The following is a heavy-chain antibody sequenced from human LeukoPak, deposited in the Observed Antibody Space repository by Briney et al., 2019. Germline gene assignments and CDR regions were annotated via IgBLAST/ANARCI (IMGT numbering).Heavy chain of an antibody. V-gene: IGHV4-61*09. CDR3: ARCMSELDYGDYAYYYHMDV. CDR2: FYSSTRT. CDR1: GDSLTSASRY. Sequence: SQTLSLTCTVSGDSLTSASRYWSWLRQPAGQGLEWIGHFYSSTRTTYNPSLESRVTISGDTAKNQFSLKLDSVTAADTAVYFCARCMSELDYGDYAYYYHMDVWGKGTTVTVSS. D-gene: IGHD4-17*01. J-gene: IGHJ6*04.